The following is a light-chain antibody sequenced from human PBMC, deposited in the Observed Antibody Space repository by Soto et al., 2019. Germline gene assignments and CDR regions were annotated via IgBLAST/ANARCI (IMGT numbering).Light chain of an antibody. CDR2: DAS. CDR1: QTISTW. CDR3: QQSETYPLT. J-gene: IGKJ5*01. V-gene: IGKV1-5*01. Sequence: DIQMTQSPSTLSASVGDRVTMTCRASQTISTWLAWYQHKPGKAPNLLIYDASTLMSGVPSRFSGSGSGTEFTLTISSLQPGDFETYYCQQSETYPLTFGQGTRLEIK.